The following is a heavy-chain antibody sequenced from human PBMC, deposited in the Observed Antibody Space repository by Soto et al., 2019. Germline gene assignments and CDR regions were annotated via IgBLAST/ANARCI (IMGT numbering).Heavy chain of an antibody. Sequence: GGSLRLSCAASGFTFNNAWMNWVRQAPGKGLEWVGRIKSKIDGGTTDYAAPVKGRFTISRDDSKNTLYLQMNSLKTEDTAVYYCTTAYYDFWKGLGDDAFDIWGQGTMVTVSS. V-gene: IGHV3-15*07. CDR2: IKSKIDGGTT. CDR1: GFTFNNAW. J-gene: IGHJ3*02. D-gene: IGHD3-3*01. CDR3: TTAYYDFWKGLGDDAFDI.